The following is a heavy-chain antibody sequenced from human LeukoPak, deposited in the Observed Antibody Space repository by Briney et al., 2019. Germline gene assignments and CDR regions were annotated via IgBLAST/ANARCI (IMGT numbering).Heavy chain of an antibody. CDR3: ARVKQQGWFDP. D-gene: IGHD6-13*01. V-gene: IGHV4-59*01. CDR2: IYYSGST. Sequence: PSETLSLTCTVSGGSISSYYWSWIRQPPGKGLEWIGYIYYSGSTNYNPSLKSRVTISVDTSKNQFSLKLSSVTAADTAVYYCARVKQQGWFDPWGQGTLVTVSS. CDR1: GGSISSYY. J-gene: IGHJ5*02.